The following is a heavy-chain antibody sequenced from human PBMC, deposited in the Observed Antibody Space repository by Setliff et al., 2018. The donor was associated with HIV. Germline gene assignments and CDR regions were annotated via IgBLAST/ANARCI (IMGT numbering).Heavy chain of an antibody. V-gene: IGHV7-4-1*02. Sequence: RASVKVSCKASGGTFSRYAISWVRQAPGQGLEWMGGINPETGNPMYAQGFRGRFVFSLDTSVSTAYLQITSLKTDDTAMYYCARVGSYWSTFAYWGQGALVTVSS. CDR1: GGTFSRYA. CDR3: ARVGSYWSTFAY. D-gene: IGHD1-26*01. CDR2: INPETGNP. J-gene: IGHJ4*02.